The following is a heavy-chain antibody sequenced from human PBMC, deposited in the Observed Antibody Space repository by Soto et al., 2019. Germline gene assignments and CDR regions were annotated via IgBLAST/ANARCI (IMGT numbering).Heavy chain of an antibody. CDR1: GFTFSSYA. Sequence: QVQLVESGGGVVQPGRSLRLSCAASGFTFSSYAMLWVRQAPGKGLEWVAVISYDGSNKYYADSVKGRFIISRDNSKNTLYLQMNSLRAEDTAVYYCAEARYSSGWTQSMPDYWGQGTLVTVSS. D-gene: IGHD6-19*01. V-gene: IGHV3-30-3*01. CDR2: ISYDGSNK. CDR3: AEARYSSGWTQSMPDY. J-gene: IGHJ4*02.